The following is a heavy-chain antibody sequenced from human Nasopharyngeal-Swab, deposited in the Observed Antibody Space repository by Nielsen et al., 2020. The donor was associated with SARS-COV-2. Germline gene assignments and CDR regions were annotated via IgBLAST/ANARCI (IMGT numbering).Heavy chain of an antibody. D-gene: IGHD5/OR15-5a*01. V-gene: IGHV3-23*01. Sequence: GESLTISCAASGFTFSSYAMSWVRQAPGKGLEWVSAISGSGGSTYYADSVKGRFTISRDNSKNTLYLQMNSLRAEDTAVYYCAKRVLDFDYWGQGTLVTVSS. J-gene: IGHJ4*02. CDR1: GFTFSSYA. CDR3: AKRVLDFDY. CDR2: ISGSGGST.